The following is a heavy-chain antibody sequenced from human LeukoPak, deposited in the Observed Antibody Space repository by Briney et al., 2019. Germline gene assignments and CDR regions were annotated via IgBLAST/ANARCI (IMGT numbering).Heavy chain of an antibody. V-gene: IGHV1-69*05. CDR3: ARQYCSGGSCYRSYMDV. CDR1: GGTFSSYA. J-gene: IGHJ6*03. CDR2: IIPIFGTA. Sequence: SVKVSCTASGGTFSSYAISCVRQAPGQGLEWMGGIIPIFGTANYAQKFQGRVTITTDESTSTAYMELSSRRSEDTAVYYCARQYCSGGSCYRSYMDVWGKGTTVTVSS. D-gene: IGHD2-15*01.